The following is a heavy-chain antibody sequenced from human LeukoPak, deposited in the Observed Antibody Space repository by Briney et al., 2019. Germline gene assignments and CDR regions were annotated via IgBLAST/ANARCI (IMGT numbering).Heavy chain of an antibody. CDR2: INHSGST. Sequence: SETLSLTCAVYGGSFSGYYWSWIRQPPGKELEWIGEINHSGSTNYNPSLKSRVTISVDTSKNQFSLKLSSVTAADTAVYYCARGRIYGSGSYPDYWGQGTLVTVSS. J-gene: IGHJ4*02. V-gene: IGHV4-34*01. CDR3: ARGRIYGSGSYPDY. D-gene: IGHD3-10*01. CDR1: GGSFSGYY.